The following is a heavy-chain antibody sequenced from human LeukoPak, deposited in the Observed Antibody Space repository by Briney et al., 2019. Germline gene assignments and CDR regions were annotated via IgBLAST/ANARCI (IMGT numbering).Heavy chain of an antibody. J-gene: IGHJ5*02. CDR2: IFDSGTT. D-gene: IGHD3-16*01. V-gene: IGHV4-59*08. CDR3: SVRLGDRSTSFDP. CDR1: GASIKSYY. Sequence: PSETLSLTCTVSGASIKSYYWSWIRQPPGKGLEWVGYIFDSGTTNYNPSLKSRVTISVDTSKNQFSLKLSSVTAADTAVYYCSVRLGDRSTSFDPWVQGTLVTVSS.